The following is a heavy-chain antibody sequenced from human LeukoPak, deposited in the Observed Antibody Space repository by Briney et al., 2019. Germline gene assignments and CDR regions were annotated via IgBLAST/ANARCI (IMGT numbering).Heavy chain of an antibody. D-gene: IGHD1-26*01. V-gene: IGHV1-2*06. J-gene: IGHJ4*02. CDR1: GYSFTDHY. CDR2: INPNSGGT. CDR3: ARKPIVGATFDY. Sequence: ASVKVSCKASGYSFTDHYMHWVRQAPGQGLEWMGRINPNSGGTNYAQKFQGRVTMTRDTSISTAYMELSRLRSDDTAVYYCARKPIVGATFDYWGQGTLVTVSS.